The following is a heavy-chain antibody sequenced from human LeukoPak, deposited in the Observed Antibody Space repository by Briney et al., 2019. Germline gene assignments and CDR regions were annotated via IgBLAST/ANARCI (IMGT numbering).Heavy chain of an antibody. Sequence: SSETLSLTCTVSGGSISSSSYYWSWIRQPPGKGLEWIGEINHYGSTNYNPSLKSRITISVDTSKNQFSLKLSSVTAADTAVYYCARERGTDLIVVVVAATEAPDAFDIWGQGTMVTVSS. CDR2: INHYGST. V-gene: IGHV4-39*07. CDR3: ARERGTDLIVVVVAATEAPDAFDI. J-gene: IGHJ3*02. D-gene: IGHD2-15*01. CDR1: GGSISSSSYY.